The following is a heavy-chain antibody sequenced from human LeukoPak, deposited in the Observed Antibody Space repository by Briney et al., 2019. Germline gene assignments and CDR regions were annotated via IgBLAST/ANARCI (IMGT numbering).Heavy chain of an antibody. J-gene: IGHJ3*02. CDR3: ARDPYSSGPVGAFDI. Sequence: SVKVSCKASGGTFSSFAISWVRQAPGQGLEWMGRIIPIIGIPNYAQNFQGRVTITADESTSTAYMELSSLRSDDTAVYYCARDPYSSGPVGAFDIWGQGTMVTVSS. V-gene: IGHV1-69*04. D-gene: IGHD6-19*01. CDR2: IIPIIGIP. CDR1: GGTFSSFA.